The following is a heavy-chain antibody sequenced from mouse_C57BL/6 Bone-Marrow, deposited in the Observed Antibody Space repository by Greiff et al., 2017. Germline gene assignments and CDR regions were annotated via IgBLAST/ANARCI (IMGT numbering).Heavy chain of an antibody. Sequence: VLLVESGPELVKPGASVKLSCKASGYTFTSYDINWVKQRPGQGLEWIGWIYPRDGSTTYNEKFKGKATLTVDTSSSTAYMGLHSLTSEDSAVYVCARDYGSSYWYFDVGGTGTTVTVSS. D-gene: IGHD1-1*01. CDR3: ARDYGSSYWYFDV. V-gene: IGHV1-85*01. CDR2: IYPRDGST. CDR1: GYTFTSYD. J-gene: IGHJ1*03.